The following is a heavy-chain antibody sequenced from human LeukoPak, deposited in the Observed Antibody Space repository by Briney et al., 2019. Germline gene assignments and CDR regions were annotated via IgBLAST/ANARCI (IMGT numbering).Heavy chain of an antibody. CDR2: INHSGNT. V-gene: IGHV4-34*01. D-gene: IGHD1-1*01. J-gene: IGHJ4*02. CDR3: ARDRGTWNDDGFDY. Sequence: SETLSLTCAVYGGSFSGYYWTWTRQPPGKGLEWIGEINHSGNTNYNPSLKSRVTISVDTSKNQFSLKLSSVTAADTAVYYCARDRGTWNDDGFDYWGQGTLVTVSS. CDR1: GGSFSGYY.